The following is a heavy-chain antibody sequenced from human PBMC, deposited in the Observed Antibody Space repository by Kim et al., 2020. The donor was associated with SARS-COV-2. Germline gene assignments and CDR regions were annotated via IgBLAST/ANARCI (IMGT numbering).Heavy chain of an antibody. J-gene: IGHJ4*02. CDR3: ARVEAYYGSGSYMPD. CDR2: IYHSGST. Sequence: SETLSLTCTVSGGSISRGNYYWSWIRQPPGKGLEWIGYIYHSGSTFHNPSLKSRVTISIDTSKNQFSLKLTSVTAADTAVYYWARVEAYYGSGSYMPDWGQGTLVTVSS. CDR1: GGSISRGNYY. V-gene: IGHV4-30-4*01. D-gene: IGHD3-10*01.